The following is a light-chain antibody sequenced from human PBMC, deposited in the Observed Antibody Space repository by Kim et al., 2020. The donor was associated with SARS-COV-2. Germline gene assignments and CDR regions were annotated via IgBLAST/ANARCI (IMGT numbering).Light chain of an antibody. CDR1: RNIDTF. J-gene: IGKJ1*01. CDR3: QQYRTYPWT. Sequence: SASVRDRVTLTCRARRNIDTFLAWYQQKPGKAPKLLIYMASNLKSGVPSTFSGSGSGTEFTLIISNLQPDDFATYYCQQYRTYPWTFGQGTKLEI. CDR2: MAS. V-gene: IGKV1-5*03.